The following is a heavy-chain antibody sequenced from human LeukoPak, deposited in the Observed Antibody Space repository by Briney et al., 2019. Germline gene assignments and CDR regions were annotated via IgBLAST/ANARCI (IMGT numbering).Heavy chain of an antibody. CDR1: GFTFSSYA. V-gene: IGHV3-23*01. Sequence: GGSLRLSCAASGFTFSSYAMSWVRQAPRKGLEWVSAISGSGGSTYCADSVKGRFTISRDNSKNTLYLQMNSLRAEDTAVYYCAKDKDSSSWYFDYWGQGTLVTVSS. D-gene: IGHD6-13*01. CDR3: AKDKDSSSWYFDY. J-gene: IGHJ4*02. CDR2: ISGSGGST.